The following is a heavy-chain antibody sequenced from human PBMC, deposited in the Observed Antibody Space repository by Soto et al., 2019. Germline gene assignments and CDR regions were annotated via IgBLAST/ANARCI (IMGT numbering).Heavy chain of an antibody. CDR2: IIPIFGTA. D-gene: IGHD7-27*01. CDR1: GGTFSSYA. CDR3: ARVKLGDYGMDV. Sequence: QVQLVQSGAEVKKPGSSVKVSCKASGGTFSSYAISWVRQAPGQGLEWMGGIIPIFGTANYAQKFQGRVTITKYKPTSTAYMELSSLRTEDTAVYYCARVKLGDYGMDVGGQGTTVTVSS. V-gene: IGHV1-69*06. J-gene: IGHJ6*02.